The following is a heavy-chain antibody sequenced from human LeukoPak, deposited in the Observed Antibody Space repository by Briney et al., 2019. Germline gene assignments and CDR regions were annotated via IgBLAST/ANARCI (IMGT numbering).Heavy chain of an antibody. D-gene: IGHD3-9*01. CDR1: RFAFSNAW. J-gene: IGHJ1*01. CDR2: IKQDGSEK. CDR3: ARGYVLRYFDGGESYFQH. Sequence: GGSLRLSCAASRFAFSNAWMSWVRQAPGKGLEWVDNIKQDGSEKYYVDSVKGRFTISRDNAKNSLYLQMNSLRAEDTAVYYCARGYVLRYFDGGESYFQHWGQGTLVTVSS. V-gene: IGHV3-7*01.